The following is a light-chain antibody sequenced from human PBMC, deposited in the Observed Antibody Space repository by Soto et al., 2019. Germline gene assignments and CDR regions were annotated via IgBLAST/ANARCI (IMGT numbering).Light chain of an antibody. CDR2: EVN. CDR3: YSFAGFNTQ. V-gene: IGLV2-23*02. J-gene: IGLJ2*01. CDR1: SSGIGTFNL. Sequence: QSVLTQPASVSGSPGQSIAISCTGNSSGIGTFNLVSWYQQHPGRAPKLIIYEVNKRPSGISSRFSASTSGNTASLTISGLQADDEADYYCYSFAGFNTQFGGGTKVTVL.